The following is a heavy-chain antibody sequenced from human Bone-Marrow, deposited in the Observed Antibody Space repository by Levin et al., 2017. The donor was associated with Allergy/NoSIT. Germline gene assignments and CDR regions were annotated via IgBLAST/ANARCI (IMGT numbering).Heavy chain of an antibody. Sequence: KVSCKGSGYSFSTYWIGWVRQMPGKGLEWMGIIYPGDSDLRYSPSFQGHVTISADKSTNTVYLQWSSLKTSDTATYYCARRDLSPAIAVAGGMDVWGQGTTVTVSS. D-gene: IGHD6-19*01. CDR2: IYPGDSDL. CDR3: ARRDLSPAIAVAGGMDV. V-gene: IGHV5-51*01. CDR1: GYSFSTYW. J-gene: IGHJ6*02.